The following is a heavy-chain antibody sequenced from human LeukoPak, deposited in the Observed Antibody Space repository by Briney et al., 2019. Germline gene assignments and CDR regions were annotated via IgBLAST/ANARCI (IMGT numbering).Heavy chain of an antibody. V-gene: IGHV3-23*01. D-gene: IGHD6-13*01. CDR3: TKVRSGSSSWALRVFDY. CDR1: GFTFSSEA. CDR2: ISPAGGTT. Sequence: GGSLRLSCAVSGFTFSSEAMGWVRQLPGGGLEWVSTISPAGGTTCYAESMKGRFTISRDNSKSTLYLQMNSLRVEDTAVYYCTKVRSGSSSWALRVFDYWGQGALVTVSS. J-gene: IGHJ4*02.